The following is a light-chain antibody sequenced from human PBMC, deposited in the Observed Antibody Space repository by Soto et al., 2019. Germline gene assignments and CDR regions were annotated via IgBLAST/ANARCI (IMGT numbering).Light chain of an antibody. CDR2: KTS. CDR3: MQATQFPHT. J-gene: IGKJ2*01. CDR1: QSLLDSDGDTY. Sequence: DIVMTQTPLSSPVTLGQPASISCRSSQSLLDSDGDTYLSWLQQRPGQPPRLLIYKTSSLFSGVADRFSCSGAGTDFTLKISRVEVEDVGVYYCMQATQFPHTFGQGTKLEI. V-gene: IGKV2-24*01.